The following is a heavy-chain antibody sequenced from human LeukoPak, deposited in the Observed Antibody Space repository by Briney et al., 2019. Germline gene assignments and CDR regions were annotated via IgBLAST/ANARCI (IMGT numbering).Heavy chain of an antibody. V-gene: IGHV1-46*01. Sequence: ASVKVSCKASGYTFTSYYMHWVRQAPGEGLEWMGIINPSGGSTSYAQKFQGRVTMTRGMSTSTVYMELSSLRSEDTAVYYCARVAAEVVGVPGAIGFGWLRRDYYYMDVWGKGTTVIVSS. J-gene: IGHJ6*03. CDR1: GYTFTSYY. CDR3: ARVAAEVVGVPGAIGFGWLRRDYYYMDV. CDR2: INPSGGST. D-gene: IGHD2-2*02.